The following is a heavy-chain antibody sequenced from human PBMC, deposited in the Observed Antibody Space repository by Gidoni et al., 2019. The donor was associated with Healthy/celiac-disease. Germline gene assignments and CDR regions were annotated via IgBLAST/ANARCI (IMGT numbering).Heavy chain of an antibody. V-gene: IGHV4-34*01. Sequence: QVQLQQWGAGLLKPSETLSLTCAVYGGSFSGYYWSWIRQPPGKGLEWIGEINHSGSTNYNPSLKSRVTISVDTSKNQFSLKLSSVTAADTAVYYCAGAPYSSGTPYYFDYWGQGTLVTVSS. CDR3: AGAPYSSGTPYYFDY. J-gene: IGHJ4*02. CDR1: GGSFSGYY. CDR2: INHSGST. D-gene: IGHD3-22*01.